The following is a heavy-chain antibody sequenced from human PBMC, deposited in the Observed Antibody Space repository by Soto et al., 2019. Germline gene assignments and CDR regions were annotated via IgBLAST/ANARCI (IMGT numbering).Heavy chain of an antibody. Sequence: SETLSLTCIVSGGSISNYYWIWIRQPPGKGLEWIGYIYYSGSTNYNPSLTSRVTISVDTSKNQFSLKLSSVTAADTAVYYCARHRYSYGVYYFDYWGQGTLVTV. J-gene: IGHJ4*02. CDR1: GGSISNYY. CDR3: ARHRYSYGVYYFDY. V-gene: IGHV4-59*08. D-gene: IGHD5-18*01. CDR2: IYYSGST.